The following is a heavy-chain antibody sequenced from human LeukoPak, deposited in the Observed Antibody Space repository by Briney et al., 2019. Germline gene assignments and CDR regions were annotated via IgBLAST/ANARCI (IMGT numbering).Heavy chain of an antibody. CDR3: ARGVPLKDWFDP. J-gene: IGHJ5*02. V-gene: IGHV4-34*01. CDR1: GGSFSGYY. Sequence: SETLSLTCAVYGGSFSGYYWSWIRQPPGKGLEWIGEINHSGSTNYNPSLKSRVTISVDTSKNQFSLKLSSVTAADTAVYYCARGVPLKDWFDPWGQGTLVTVSS. CDR2: INHSGST.